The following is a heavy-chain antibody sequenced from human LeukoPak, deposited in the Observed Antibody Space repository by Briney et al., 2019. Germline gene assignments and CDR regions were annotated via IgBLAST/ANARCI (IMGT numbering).Heavy chain of an antibody. D-gene: IGHD5-12*01. CDR1: GFTFDDYA. J-gene: IGHJ4*02. V-gene: IGHV3-9*01. Sequence: GGSLRLSCAASGFTFDDYAMHWVRQAPGKGLEWVSGISWNSGSIGYADSVKGRFTISRDNAKNSLYLQMNSLRAEDTALYYCAKDTGPGGYSGYGGGMVDYWGQGTLVTVSS. CDR3: AKDTGPGGYSGYGGGMVDY. CDR2: ISWNSGSI.